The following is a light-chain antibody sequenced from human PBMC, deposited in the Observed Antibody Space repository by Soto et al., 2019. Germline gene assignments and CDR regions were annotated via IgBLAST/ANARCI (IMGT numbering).Light chain of an antibody. CDR2: AAS. CDR3: PQCYSTLRT. V-gene: IGKV1-39*01. Sequence: DIQMTQSPSSLSASVGDRVTITCRASQSISSYLKWYQQKPGKAPKLLISAASSLQSGVPSRFSGSGSGTAFTLTISSLQPEDFATYYCPQCYSTLRTFGGGTKVEIK. CDR1: QSISSY. J-gene: IGKJ4*01.